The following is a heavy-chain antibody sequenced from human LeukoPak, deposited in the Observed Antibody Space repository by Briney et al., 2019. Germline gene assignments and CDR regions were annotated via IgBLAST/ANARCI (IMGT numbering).Heavy chain of an antibody. CDR2: IHYSGRT. CDR1: GGSFSPYY. V-gene: IGHV4-59*01. J-gene: IGHJ4*02. D-gene: IGHD4-17*01. CDR3: ARVLVDDYGDSVGKFDY. Sequence: PSETLSLTCTVSGGSFSPYYWSWIRQSPGKGLEWIAYIHYSGRTNYNPSLKSRVTISVDMSKKQFSLKLSSVTAADTAVYYCARVLVDDYGDSVGKFDYWGQGTLVTVSS.